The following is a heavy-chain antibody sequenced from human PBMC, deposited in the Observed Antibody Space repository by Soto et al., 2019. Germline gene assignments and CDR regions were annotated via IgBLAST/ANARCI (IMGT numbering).Heavy chain of an antibody. V-gene: IGHV1-8*01. CDR2: MNPNSGNT. CDR1: GYTFTSYD. D-gene: IGHD5-18*01. Sequence: ASVKVSCKASGYTFTSYDINWVRQATGQGLEWMGWMNPNSGNTGYAQKFQGRVTMTRNTSISTAYMELSSLRSEDTAVFYCARGDVDTAMVGDGMDVWGQGTTVTVSS. CDR3: ARGDVDTAMVGDGMDV. J-gene: IGHJ6*02.